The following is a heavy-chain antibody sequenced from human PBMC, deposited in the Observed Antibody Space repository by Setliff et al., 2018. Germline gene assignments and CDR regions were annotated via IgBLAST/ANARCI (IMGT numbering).Heavy chain of an antibody. V-gene: IGHV1-69*06. Sequence: SVKISCKASGGTFSSYAISWVRQAPGQGLEWMGRIIPIFGTANYAQKFQGRVTITADKSTSTAYMELSSLRSEDTAVYYCARDPWQWLTTFTSAEYFQHWGQGTLVTVPQ. D-gene: IGHD6-19*01. CDR3: ARDPWQWLTTFTSAEYFQH. J-gene: IGHJ1*01. CDR1: GGTFSSYA. CDR2: IIPIFGTA.